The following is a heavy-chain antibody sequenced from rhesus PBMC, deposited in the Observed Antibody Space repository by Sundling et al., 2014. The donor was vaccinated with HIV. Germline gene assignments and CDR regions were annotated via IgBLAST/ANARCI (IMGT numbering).Heavy chain of an antibody. D-gene: IGHD1-1-1*01. CDR2: ISESGGSI. Sequence: DVQLVESGGGLVKPGGSLRLSCVASGFSFSSYVMHWVRQAPGKGLEWVSVISESGGSIYYADSVKGRFTISRDNAKNSLFLQMNSLRAEDTAVYYCTSGGIAGTPYYFDYWGQGVLVTVSS. CDR3: TSGGIAGTPYYFDY. CDR1: GFSFSSYV. V-gene: IGHV3-100*01. J-gene: IGHJ4*01.